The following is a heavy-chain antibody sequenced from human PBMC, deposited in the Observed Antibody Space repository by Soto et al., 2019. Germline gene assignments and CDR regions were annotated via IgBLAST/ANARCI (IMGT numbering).Heavy chain of an antibody. D-gene: IGHD5-12*01. CDR3: AKDRNKSLRFDLAY. CDR1: GFTFSSYA. V-gene: IGHV3-23*01. J-gene: IGHJ4*02. CDR2: ITGSGGST. Sequence: EVQLLESGGGLVQPGGSLRLSCAASGFTFSSYAMSWVRQAPGKGLEWVSAITGSGGSTCYAGSVKGRFTISRGHSKNTLYLQMNSLRAEDTAVYYCAKDRNKSLRFDLAYWGQGPLVTVSS.